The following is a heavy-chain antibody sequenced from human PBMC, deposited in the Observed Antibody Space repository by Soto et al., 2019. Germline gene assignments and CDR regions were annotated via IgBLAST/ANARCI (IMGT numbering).Heavy chain of an antibody. Sequence: EVHLLESGGGLVQPGGSLRLSCAASGFAFSDYAMTWVRQAPGKGLEWVSDISDGDGATHYADSVKGRFTISRDDSKNTLYLQMESLRAEDAAGYYCAKGRTFFDFWGQGTLVTVSS. V-gene: IGHV3-23*01. CDR2: ISDGDGAT. J-gene: IGHJ4*02. CDR3: AKGRTFFDF. CDR1: GFAFSDYA. D-gene: IGHD3-16*01.